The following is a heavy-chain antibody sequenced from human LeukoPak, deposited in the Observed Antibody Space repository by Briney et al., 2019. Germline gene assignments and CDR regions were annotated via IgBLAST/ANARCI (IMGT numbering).Heavy chain of an antibody. CDR2: IYYSGST. Sequence: SETLSLTCTVSGGSISSYYWSWIRQPPGKGLEWIGYIYYSGSTNYNPSLKSRVTISVDTSKNQFSLELSSVTAADTAVYYCARDNCSSTSCLLDYWGQGTLVTVSS. CDR3: ARDNCSSTSCLLDY. J-gene: IGHJ4*02. CDR1: GGSISSYY. D-gene: IGHD2-2*01. V-gene: IGHV4-59*01.